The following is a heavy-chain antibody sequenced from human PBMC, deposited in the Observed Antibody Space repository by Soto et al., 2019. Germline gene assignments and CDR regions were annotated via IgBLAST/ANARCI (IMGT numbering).Heavy chain of an antibody. CDR1: GGSISSGDYY. CDR3: ARGDERAMVPFDY. J-gene: IGHJ4*02. V-gene: IGHV4-30-4*01. CDR2: IYYSGST. Sequence: QVQLPESGPGLVKPSQTLSLTCTVSGGSISSGDYYWSWIRQAPGKGLEGIGYIYYSGSTYYNPSLKLRVTSSVDTSKNQSSRKLGSVTAADTAVYYCARGDERAMVPFDYWGQGTLVTVSS. D-gene: IGHD5-18*01.